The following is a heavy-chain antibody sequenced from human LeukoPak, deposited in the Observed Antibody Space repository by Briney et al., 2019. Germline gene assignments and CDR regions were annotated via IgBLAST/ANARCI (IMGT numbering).Heavy chain of an antibody. V-gene: IGHV1-69*01. Sequence: SVKVSCKASGGTFSSYAISWVRQAPGQGLEWMGGIIPIFGTANYAQKFQGRVTITADESTYTAYMELSSLRSEDTAVYYCARDTGGYSYGSHYYMDVWGKGTTVTISS. CDR2: IIPIFGTA. CDR1: GGTFSSYA. J-gene: IGHJ6*03. CDR3: ARDTGGYSYGSHYYMDV. D-gene: IGHD5-18*01.